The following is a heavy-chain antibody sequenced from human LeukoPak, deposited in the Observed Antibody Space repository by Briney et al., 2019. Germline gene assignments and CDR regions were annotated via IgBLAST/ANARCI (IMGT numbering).Heavy chain of an antibody. CDR2: ISYDGSNK. CDR1: GFTFSSYG. Sequence: RAGRSLRLSCAASGFTFSSYGMHWVRQAPGKGLEWVAVISYDGSNKYYADSVKGRFTISRDNSKNTLYLQMNSLRAEDTAVYYCAKDNEYGGYGGWFDPWGQGTLVTVSS. J-gene: IGHJ5*02. V-gene: IGHV3-30*18. CDR3: AKDNEYGGYGGWFDP. D-gene: IGHD4-17*01.